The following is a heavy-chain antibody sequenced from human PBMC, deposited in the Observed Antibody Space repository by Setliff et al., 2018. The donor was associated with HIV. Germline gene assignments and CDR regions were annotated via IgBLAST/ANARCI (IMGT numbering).Heavy chain of an antibody. Sequence: QLGGSLRLSCAASGFTFSSYEMNWVRQAPGKGLEWVSYISSSGNAIYYADSVKGRFTISRDNAKNSLYLQMNSLRAEDTAVYYCARDTYYTLRGMDVWGQGTTVTVSS. D-gene: IGHD3-10*01. V-gene: IGHV3-48*03. CDR3: ARDTYYTLRGMDV. CDR1: GFTFSSYE. CDR2: ISSSGNAI. J-gene: IGHJ6*02.